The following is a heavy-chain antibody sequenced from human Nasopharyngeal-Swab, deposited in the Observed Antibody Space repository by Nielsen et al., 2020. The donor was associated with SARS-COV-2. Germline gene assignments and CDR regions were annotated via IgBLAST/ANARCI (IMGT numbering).Heavy chain of an antibody. D-gene: IGHD6-19*01. CDR2: INHSGST. CDR3: ARLSQWTLSIDY. V-gene: IGHV4-34*01. Sequence: SETLSLTCAVYGGSFSGYYWSWIRQPPGKGLEWIGEINHSGSTNYNPSLKSRVTISVDTSKNQFSLKLSSVTAADTAVYYCARLSQWTLSIDYWGQGTLVTVSS. J-gene: IGHJ4*02. CDR1: GGSFSGYY.